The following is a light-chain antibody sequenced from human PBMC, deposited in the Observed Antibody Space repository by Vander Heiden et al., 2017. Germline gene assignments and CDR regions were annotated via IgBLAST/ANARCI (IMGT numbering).Light chain of an antibody. CDR1: SSNIGSNA. J-gene: IGLJ1*01. CDR2: SSN. Sequence: QSVLTQPPSSSGTPGQRVTIFCSGSSSNIGSNAVNWYQQLPGTAPKLLIYSSNQRPSGVPDRFSGSRSGTSASLAISGLQSEDEADYYCSAWDDSLTGDVFGTGTKVTVL. CDR3: SAWDDSLTGDV. V-gene: IGLV1-44*01.